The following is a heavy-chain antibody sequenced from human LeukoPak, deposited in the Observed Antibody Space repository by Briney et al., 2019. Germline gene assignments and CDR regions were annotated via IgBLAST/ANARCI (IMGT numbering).Heavy chain of an antibody. V-gene: IGHV1-69*13. D-gene: IGHD1-26*01. Sequence: SVKVSCKASGGTFSSYAFSWVRQAPGQGLEWMGGIIPIFGTANYAQKFQGRVTITADESTSTAYMELSSLRSEDTAVYYCATHSGSYKAEYFQHWGQGTLVTVSS. CDR1: GGTFSSYA. J-gene: IGHJ1*01. CDR2: IIPIFGTA. CDR3: ATHSGSYKAEYFQH.